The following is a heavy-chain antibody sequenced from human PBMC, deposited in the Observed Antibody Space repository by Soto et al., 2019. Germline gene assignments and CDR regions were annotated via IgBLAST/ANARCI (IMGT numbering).Heavy chain of an antibody. D-gene: IGHD3-10*01. CDR2: INHSGST. Sequence: SETLSLTCAVYGGSFSGYYWSWIRQPPGKGLEWIGEINHSGSTNYNPSLKSRVTISVDTSKNQFSLKLSSVTAADTAVYYCARGPRYYNAAYYYYYGMDVWGQGTTVTVSS. V-gene: IGHV4-34*01. CDR3: ARGPRYYNAAYYYYYGMDV. CDR1: GGSFSGYY. J-gene: IGHJ6*02.